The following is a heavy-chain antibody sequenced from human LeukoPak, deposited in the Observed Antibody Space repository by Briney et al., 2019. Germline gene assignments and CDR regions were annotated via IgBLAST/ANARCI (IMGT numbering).Heavy chain of an antibody. CDR1: GFTFRSYS. D-gene: IGHD4-17*01. V-gene: IGHV3-48*02. CDR3: AGRAYGDDSFDY. CDR2: ITSGSSPI. Sequence: QPGGSLRLSCAASGFTFRSYSMNWVRQAPGKGLEWVSYITSGSSPIYYADSVKGRFTISRDNAKNSLYLQMNSLRDEDTAVYYCAGRAYGDDSFDYWGQGTLVTVSS. J-gene: IGHJ4*02.